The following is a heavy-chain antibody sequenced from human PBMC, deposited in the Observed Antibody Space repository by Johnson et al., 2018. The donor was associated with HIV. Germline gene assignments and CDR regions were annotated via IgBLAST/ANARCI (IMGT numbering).Heavy chain of an antibody. J-gene: IGHJ3*02. CDR1: GFTFSSYA. V-gene: IGHV3-43*01. CDR3: AKERRAPRAFDI. Sequence: VQLVESGGGLVQPGGSLRLSCAASGFTFSSYAMHWVRQDPGKGLEWVSLISWDGGSTYYADPVKGRFTISRDNSKNSLYLQMNSLRPEDTAVYYCAKERRAPRAFDIWGQGTMVTVSS. CDR2: ISWDGGST.